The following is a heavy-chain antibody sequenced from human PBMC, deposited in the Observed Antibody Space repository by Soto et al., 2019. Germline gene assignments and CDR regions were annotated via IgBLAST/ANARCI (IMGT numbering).Heavy chain of an antibody. CDR2: IIPPYGTT. CDR1: GGTFTDFA. J-gene: IGHJ6*02. Sequence: QVQLVQSGAEVKKPGSSVRVSCKASGGTFTDFAFSWVRQAPGQGFEWLGGIIPPYGTTNYAQKYQGDVTITADISTSTVYLELTSLTSEDTAVYYCAREEVAACRGQSCYAYNSGRGHFYFYGMDFWGQGTSVTVS. D-gene: IGHD3-10*01. V-gene: IGHV1-69*06. CDR3: AREEVAACRGQSCYAYNSGRGHFYFYGMDF.